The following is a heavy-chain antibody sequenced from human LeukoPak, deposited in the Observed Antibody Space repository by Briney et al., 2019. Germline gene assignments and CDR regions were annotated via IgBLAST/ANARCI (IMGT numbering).Heavy chain of an antibody. J-gene: IGHJ4*02. CDR1: GYTFTGYG. V-gene: IGHV1-18*04. Sequence: ASVKVSCKASGYTFTGYGISWVRQAPGQGLEWLGWISIYTGNIKYGEKFQGRATMTRDTSTSTAYMEVRSLTSDDTAVYYCARVRGTALTAYPGYFDYWGQGTLVTVSS. CDR2: ISIYTGNI. CDR3: ARVRGTALTAYPGYFDY. D-gene: IGHD2-21*02.